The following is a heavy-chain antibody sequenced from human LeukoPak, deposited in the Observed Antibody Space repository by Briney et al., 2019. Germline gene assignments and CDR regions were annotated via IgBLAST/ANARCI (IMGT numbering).Heavy chain of an antibody. CDR1: GFTFSSYA. Sequence: PGGSLRLSCAASGFTFSSYAMSWVRQAPGKGLEYVLGISRNGGNTYYADSVKGRFTISRDNSKNTMYLQMSSLRAEDTAVYYCVKGEYNSRDFLDFWGQGTLVTVSS. CDR2: ISRNGGNT. J-gene: IGHJ4*02. V-gene: IGHV3-64D*06. CDR3: VKGEYNSRDFLDF. D-gene: IGHD1-1*01.